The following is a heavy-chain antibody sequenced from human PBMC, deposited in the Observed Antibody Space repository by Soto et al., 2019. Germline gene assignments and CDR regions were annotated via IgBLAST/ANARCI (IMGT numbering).Heavy chain of an antibody. CDR1: GFTFSSCG. CDR3: AKGQYASGLDAFDI. J-gene: IGHJ3*02. CDR2: ISYDGSNK. V-gene: IGHV3-30*18. D-gene: IGHD3-10*01. Sequence: GGSLRLSCAASGFTFSSCGMHWVRQAPGKGLEWVAVISYDGSNKYYGDSVKGRFTISRDNSKNTLYLQMSRLRAEDTAVYFCAKGQYASGLDAFDIWGQGTMVTVSS.